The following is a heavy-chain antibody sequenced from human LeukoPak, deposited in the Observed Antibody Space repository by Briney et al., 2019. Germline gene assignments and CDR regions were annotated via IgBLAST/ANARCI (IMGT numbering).Heavy chain of an antibody. D-gene: IGHD4-17*01. Sequence: PSQTLSLTCTVSGGSISSGGYYWSWIRQHPGKGLEWIGYIYYSGRTYYNPSLKSRVTISEDTSKNQFSLKLSSVTAADTAVYYCAGGAGDYVVSFDYWGQGTLVTVSS. CDR2: IYYSGRT. CDR3: AGGAGDYVVSFDY. J-gene: IGHJ4*02. V-gene: IGHV4-31*03. CDR1: GGSISSGGYY.